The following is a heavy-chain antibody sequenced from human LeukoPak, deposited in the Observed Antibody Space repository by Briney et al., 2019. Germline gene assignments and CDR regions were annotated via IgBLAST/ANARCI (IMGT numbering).Heavy chain of an antibody. J-gene: IGHJ5*02. V-gene: IGHV6-1*01. D-gene: IGHD6-19*01. CDR3: ARGDQWLET. CDR2: TYYRSKWSN. Sequence: PSQTLSLTCAISGDSVSSNSATWNWIRQSPSRGLEWLGRTYYRSKWSNNYAVPVKSRITINSDTSKNQFSLHLNSVTPEDTAVYYCARGDQWLETWGQGTLVTVSS. CDR1: GDSVSSNSAT.